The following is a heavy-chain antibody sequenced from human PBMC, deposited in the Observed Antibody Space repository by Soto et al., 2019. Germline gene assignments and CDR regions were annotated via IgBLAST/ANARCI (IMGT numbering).Heavy chain of an antibody. J-gene: IGHJ4*02. CDR2: LFSGGST. D-gene: IGHD3-9*01. V-gene: IGHV3-53*01. CDR1: GFDVKDHY. CDR3: ARGYTDWSTYFDY. Sequence: QPVGSLRLSCAVSGFDVKDHYMAWVRRAPGKGLEWVSILFSGGSTYYADSVMGRFSISRDTSKNTLYLRMDSLRAEDMAFYYCARGYTDWSTYFDYWGLGTLVTVSS.